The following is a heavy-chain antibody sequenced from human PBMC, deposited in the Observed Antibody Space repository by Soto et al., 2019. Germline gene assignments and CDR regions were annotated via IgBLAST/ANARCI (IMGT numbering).Heavy chain of an antibody. D-gene: IGHD5-18*01. CDR1: GFNFSHYP. V-gene: IGHV3-30*03. CDR3: ERLPGPLVSGLYIYPLDARDTASDVDV. Sequence: QMQLVQSGGGVVQPGRSLKLSWAAYGFNFSHYPMHWVRQHPGKGLEWVPVVPFDASNTDYRDSVKGRFTSSKDNDKNTLYWQMNALRHDETAVYYCERLPGPLVSGLYIYPLDARDTASDVDVWGQGTSVTVS. J-gene: IGHJ6*02. CDR2: VPFDASNT.